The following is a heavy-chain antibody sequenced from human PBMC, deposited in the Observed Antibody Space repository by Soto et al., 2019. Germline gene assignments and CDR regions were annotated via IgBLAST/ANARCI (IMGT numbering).Heavy chain of an antibody. D-gene: IGHD6-19*01. CDR3: ARAPVTESSSGWHDY. CDR1: GGSISGYY. J-gene: IGHJ4*02. V-gene: IGHV4-4*07. CDR2: IYTSGST. Sequence: PSETLSLTCTVSGGSISGYYWSWIRQPAGKGLEWIGRIYTSGSTNYNTSLKSRVTMSVDTSKNHFSLKLTSVTAADTAIYYCARAPVTESSSGWHDYWGQGTLVTVSS.